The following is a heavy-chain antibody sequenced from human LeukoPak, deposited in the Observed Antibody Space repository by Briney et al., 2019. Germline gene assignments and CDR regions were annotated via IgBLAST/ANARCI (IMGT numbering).Heavy chain of an antibody. J-gene: IGHJ4*02. CDR3: ARNSCPSGTCYDNRGYFDY. Sequence: PSETLSLTCTVSGGSINSATYYWTWIRQPAGKGLERIGRIYTSGSTNYNPSLKSRVTISVDTSKNQFSLKLSSVTAADTAVCYCARNSCPSGTCYDNRGYFDYWGQGTLVTVSS. V-gene: IGHV4-61*02. CDR1: GGSINSATYY. CDR2: IYTSGST. D-gene: IGHD2-15*01.